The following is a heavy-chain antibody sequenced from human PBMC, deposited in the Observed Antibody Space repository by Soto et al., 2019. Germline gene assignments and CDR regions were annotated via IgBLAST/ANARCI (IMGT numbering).Heavy chain of an antibody. CDR3: ARHPERIAQIGWFDP. V-gene: IGHV3-66*04. J-gene: IGHJ5*02. CDR1: GFTVSSNY. D-gene: IGHD6-13*01. Sequence: PGGSLRLSCAASGFTVSSNYMSWVRQAPGKGLEWVSVIYSSSTIYYADSVKGRFTISRDNAKNSLYLQMNSLRAEDTAVYYCARHPERIAQIGWFDPWGQGTLVTVSS. CDR2: IYSSSTI.